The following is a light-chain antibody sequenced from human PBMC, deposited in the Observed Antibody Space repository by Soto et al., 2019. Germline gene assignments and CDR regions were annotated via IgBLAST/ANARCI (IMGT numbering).Light chain of an antibody. J-gene: IGLJ3*02. Sequence: QSVLTQPPSVSGAPGQRVTISCTGSSSNIGAGYDVHWYQQLPGTAPKLLLYGDNNRPSGVPDRFSGSKSGTSASLAITGLQAEDEADYYCQSYDSSLSAWVFGGGTKRTVL. CDR1: SSNIGAGYD. CDR3: QSYDSSLSAWV. V-gene: IGLV1-40*01. CDR2: GDN.